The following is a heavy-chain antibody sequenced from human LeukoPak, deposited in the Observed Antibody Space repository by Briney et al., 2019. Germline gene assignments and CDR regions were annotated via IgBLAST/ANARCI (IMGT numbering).Heavy chain of an antibody. D-gene: IGHD6-19*01. V-gene: IGHV3-30-3*01. CDR1: GFPFSSYA. CDR2: ISYDGSNK. Sequence: GGSLRLSCAASGFPFSSYAMHWVRPAPGKGLGWVAVISYDGSNKYYADSVKGRFTISRDNSKNTLYLQMNSLRAEDTAVYYCARGGSSGYWGIDYWGQGTLVTVSS. J-gene: IGHJ4*02. CDR3: ARGGSSGYWGIDY.